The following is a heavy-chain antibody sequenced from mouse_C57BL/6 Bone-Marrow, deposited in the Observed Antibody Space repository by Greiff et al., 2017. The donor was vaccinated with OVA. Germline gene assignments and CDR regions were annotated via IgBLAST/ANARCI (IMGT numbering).Heavy chain of an antibody. CDR1: GFTFSDFY. V-gene: IGHV7-1*01. D-gene: IGHD2-4*01. Sequence: EVKLVESGGGLVQSGRSLRLSCATSGFTFSDFYMEWVRQAPGKGLEWIAASRNKANDYTTEYSASVKGRFIVSRDTSQSILYLQMNALRAEDTAIYYCARDADYDSLAMDYWGQGTSVTVSS. CDR2: SRNKANDYTT. CDR3: ARDADYDSLAMDY. J-gene: IGHJ4*01.